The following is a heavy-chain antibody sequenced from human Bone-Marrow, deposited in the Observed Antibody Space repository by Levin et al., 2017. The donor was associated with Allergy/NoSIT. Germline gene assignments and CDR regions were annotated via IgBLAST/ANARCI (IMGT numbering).Heavy chain of an antibody. Sequence: GSLRLSCAVYGGSFSGSYWSWIRQPPGKGLEWIGEINHSGSTNYNPSLKSRVTISVDTSKNQFSLKLSSVTAADTAVYYCASGGYDILTGYKSDYWGQGTLVTVSS. CDR2: INHSGST. D-gene: IGHD3-9*01. J-gene: IGHJ4*02. V-gene: IGHV4-34*01. CDR3: ASGGYDILTGYKSDY. CDR1: GGSFSGSY.